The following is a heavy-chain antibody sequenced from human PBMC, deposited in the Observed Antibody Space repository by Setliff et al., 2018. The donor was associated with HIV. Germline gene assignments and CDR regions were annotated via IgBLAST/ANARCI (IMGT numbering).Heavy chain of an antibody. Sequence: SSETLSLTCAVYGGSFSDNYWSWIRQPPGKGLEWIGEINHRGRTNYSPSLRSRVTISVDTSKSQFSLRLNSVTATDTALYYCARGRFHRLHRPYSGSGSLGIQYFDYWGQGTLVTVSS. CDR1: GGSFSDNY. CDR2: INHRGRT. J-gene: IGHJ4*02. D-gene: IGHD3-10*01. CDR3: ARGRFHRLHRPYSGSGSLGIQYFDY. V-gene: IGHV4-34*01.